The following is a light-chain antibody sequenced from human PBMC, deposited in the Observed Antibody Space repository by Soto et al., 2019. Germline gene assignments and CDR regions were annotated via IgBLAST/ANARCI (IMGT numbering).Light chain of an antibody. V-gene: IGKV3-20*01. CDR3: HQYGSSPQT. CDR1: QSVPSRY. CDR2: ALS. Sequence: EIVLPQSPGTLSLSPGETASLSCSASQSVPSRYLAWYQQKPGQAPRPLIYALSNRTAGIPDRFSGSESGRDFTLTISRLEPEDFAVYYCHQYGSSPQTFGQGTKVDIK. J-gene: IGKJ1*01.